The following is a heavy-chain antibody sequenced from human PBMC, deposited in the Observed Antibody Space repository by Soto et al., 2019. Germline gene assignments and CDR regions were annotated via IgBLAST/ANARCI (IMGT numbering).Heavy chain of an antibody. CDR2: ISYSGTT. J-gene: IGHJ5*02. Sequence: PXPTLSLACPVSGASISSGTYYWGWIRQPRGKVPEWIASISYSGTTYYTPFLKSRVTISADTSGNQFSLTLNSVTAADTAVYYCVRHPAYCSGGSCSSLSGSEVRFDTWGQGTLVTVSS. D-gene: IGHD2-15*01. V-gene: IGHV4-39*01. CDR3: VRHPAYCSGGSCSSLSGSEVRFDT. CDR1: GASISSGTYY.